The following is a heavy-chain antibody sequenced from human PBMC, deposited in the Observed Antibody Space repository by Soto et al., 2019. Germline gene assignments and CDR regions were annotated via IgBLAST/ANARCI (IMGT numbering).Heavy chain of an antibody. CDR3: VKDESINWYSGHFRH. D-gene: IGHD6-13*01. Sequence: GGSLRLSCAASGFTFDDYSMHWVRQVPWKGLEWVSGINWNSVSIGYGDSVKGRFAISRDNAKNSLHLQMNSLSAEDTAFYYCVKDESINWYSGHFRHWGQGTLVTVSS. CDR2: INWNSVSI. CDR1: GFTFDDYS. J-gene: IGHJ1*01. V-gene: IGHV3-9*01.